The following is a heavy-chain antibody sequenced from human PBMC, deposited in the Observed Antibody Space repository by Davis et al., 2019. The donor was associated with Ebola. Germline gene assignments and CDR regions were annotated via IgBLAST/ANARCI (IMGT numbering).Heavy chain of an antibody. V-gene: IGHV1-2*02. CDR2: INPNSGGT. D-gene: IGHD3-22*01. CDR1: GYTFTGYY. CDR3: ARDLYDSSGYYYARSYYFDY. J-gene: IGHJ4*02. Sequence: ASVKVSCKASGYTFTGYYMHWVRQAPGQGLEWMGWINPNSGGTNYAQKFQGRVTMTRDTSISTAYMELSRLRSDDTAVYYCARDLYDSSGYYYARSYYFDYWGQGTLVTVSS.